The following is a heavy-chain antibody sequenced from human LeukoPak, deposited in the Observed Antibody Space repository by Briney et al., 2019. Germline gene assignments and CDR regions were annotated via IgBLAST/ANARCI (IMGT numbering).Heavy chain of an antibody. CDR3: ARDPMAAAGRTVCYFDY. CDR1: GGSFSGYY. V-gene: IGHV4-34*01. D-gene: IGHD6-13*01. J-gene: IGHJ4*02. CDR2: INHSGST. Sequence: PSETLSLTCAVYGGSFSGYYWSWIRQPPGKGLEWIGEINHSGSTNYNPSLKSRVTISVDTSKNQFSLKLSSVTAADTAVYYCARDPMAAAGRTVCYFDYWGQGTLVTVSS.